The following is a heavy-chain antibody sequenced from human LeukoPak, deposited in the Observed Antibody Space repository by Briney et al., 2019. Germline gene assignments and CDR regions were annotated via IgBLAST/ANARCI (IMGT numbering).Heavy chain of an antibody. Sequence: GASVKVSCKVSGYTLIELSMHWVRQATGQGLEWMGWMNPNSGNTGYAQKFQGRVTMTRNTSISTAYMELSSLRSEDTAVYYCARGAPDWFDPWGQGTLVTVSS. CDR2: MNPNSGNT. CDR3: ARGAPDWFDP. CDR1: GYTLIELS. J-gene: IGHJ5*02. V-gene: IGHV1-8*01.